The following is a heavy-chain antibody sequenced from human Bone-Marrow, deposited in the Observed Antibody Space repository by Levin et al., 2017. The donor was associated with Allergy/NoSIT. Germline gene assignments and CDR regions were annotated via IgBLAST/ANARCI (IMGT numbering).Heavy chain of an antibody. CDR2: ISSDGRT. V-gene: IGHV4-39*01. D-gene: IGHD1-1*01. CDR1: GGSISNDKYY. J-gene: IGHJ4*02. CDR3: GRLGLQLARSYFDY. Sequence: SCIVSGGSISNDKYYWGWIRQPPGKGLEWIGTISSDGRTFYNPSLASRVTISSDTSRNQFSLRLSSVTAADTAVYFCGRLGLQLARSYFDYWGQGTLVTVSS.